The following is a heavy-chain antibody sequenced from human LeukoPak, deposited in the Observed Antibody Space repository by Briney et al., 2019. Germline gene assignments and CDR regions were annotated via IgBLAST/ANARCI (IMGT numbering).Heavy chain of an antibody. Sequence: GGSLRLSCAASGFTFSSYSMNWVRQAPGKGLEWVSSISSSSSYIYYADSVKGRFTISRDNAKNSLYLQMNSLRAEDTAVYYCARTIQLWFSFDYWGQGTLVTVSS. CDR3: ARTIQLWFSFDY. CDR2: ISSSSSYI. D-gene: IGHD5-18*01. J-gene: IGHJ4*02. V-gene: IGHV3-21*01. CDR1: GFTFSSYS.